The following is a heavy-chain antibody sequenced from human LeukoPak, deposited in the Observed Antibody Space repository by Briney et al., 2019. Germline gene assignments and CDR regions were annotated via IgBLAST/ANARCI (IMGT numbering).Heavy chain of an antibody. D-gene: IGHD2-15*01. CDR1: GFAFSSYG. Sequence: PGGSLRLSCAPSGFAFSSYGMHWVRQAPGQGLEWMGWINPNSGGTNYAQKFQGRVTMTRDTSISTAYMELSRLRSDDTAVYYCARVVDAGVDYWGQGTLVTVSS. CDR2: INPNSGGT. J-gene: IGHJ4*02. V-gene: IGHV1-2*02. CDR3: ARVVDAGVDY.